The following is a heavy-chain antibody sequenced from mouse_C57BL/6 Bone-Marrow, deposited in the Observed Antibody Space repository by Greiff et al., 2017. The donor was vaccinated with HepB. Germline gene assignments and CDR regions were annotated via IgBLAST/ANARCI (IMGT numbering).Heavy chain of an antibody. D-gene: IGHD2-4*01. CDR1: GFSLTSYA. Sequence: VKLVESGPGLVAPSQSLSITCTVSGFSLTSYAISWVRQPPGKGLEWLGVIWTGGGTNYNSALKSRLSISKDNSKSQVFLKMNSLQTDDTARYYCARKTLMSTTPYWYFDVWGTGTTVTVSS. J-gene: IGHJ1*03. CDR2: IWTGGGT. V-gene: IGHV2-9-1*01. CDR3: ARKTLMSTTPYWYFDV.